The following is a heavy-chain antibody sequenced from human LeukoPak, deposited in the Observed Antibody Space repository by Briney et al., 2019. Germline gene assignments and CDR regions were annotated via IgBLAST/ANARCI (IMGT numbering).Heavy chain of an antibody. CDR1: ALSFSSNS. V-gene: IGHV3-21*01. D-gene: IGHD6-13*01. CDR2: IISSSSYI. CDR3: ARDLAAAGTG. Sequence: GGSLILSCAASALSFSSNSMNCVRHPPGEGLEWVSSIISSSSYINYADSAKGRFTISRDNAKNSLYLQMNSLRAEDTAVYYCARDLAAAGTGWGQGTLVTVSS. J-gene: IGHJ4*02.